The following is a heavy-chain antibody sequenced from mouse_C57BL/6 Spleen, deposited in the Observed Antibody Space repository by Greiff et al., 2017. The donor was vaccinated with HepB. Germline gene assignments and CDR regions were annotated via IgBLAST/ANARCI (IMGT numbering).Heavy chain of an antibody. CDR3: AREKLGRDY. V-gene: IGHV1-82*01. CDR1: GYAFSSSW. D-gene: IGHD4-1*01. J-gene: IGHJ2*01. Sequence: LQESGPELVKPGASVKISCKASGYAFSSSWMNWVKQRPGKGLEWIGRIYPGDGDTNYNGKFKGKATLTADKSSSTAYMQLSSLTSEDSAVYFCAREKLGRDYWGQGTTLTVSS. CDR2: IYPGDGDT.